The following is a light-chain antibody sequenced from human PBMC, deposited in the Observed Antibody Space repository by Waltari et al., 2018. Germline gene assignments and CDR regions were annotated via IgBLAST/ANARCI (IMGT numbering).Light chain of an antibody. CDR2: DAS. V-gene: IGKV1-12*01. CDR1: QGIASR. J-gene: IGKJ1*01. CDR3: QQVNSFPRT. Sequence: DIQMTQSPSSVSASVGDRVPLTCRASQGIASRLAWYQQKPGKAPKLLIYDASSLHNGVPSRFIGSGSGTDFTLTIRGLQPEDFATYYCQQVNSFPRTFGQGTTVDVK.